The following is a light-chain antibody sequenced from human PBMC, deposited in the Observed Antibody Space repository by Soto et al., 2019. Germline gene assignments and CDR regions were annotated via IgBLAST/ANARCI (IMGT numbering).Light chain of an antibody. CDR3: QQYNSYAS. V-gene: IGKV1-5*03. J-gene: IGKJ1*01. Sequence: DIQLTQSPSVLSASVGDTVTITCRASQALSNYLAWYQQKPGKAPRLLIYEASTLEKGVPSRFSGGGSGTEFTLTISGLQPDDFATYYCQQYNSYASFGQGTKVEIK. CDR1: QALSNY. CDR2: EAS.